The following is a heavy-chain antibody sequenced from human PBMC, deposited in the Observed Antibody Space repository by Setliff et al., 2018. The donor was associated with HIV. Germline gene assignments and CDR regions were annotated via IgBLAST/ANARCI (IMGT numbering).Heavy chain of an antibody. CDR3: ARGFVVGSTVVTPGYYYYGMDV. CDR2: IIPILGIA. Sequence: ASVKVSCKASGGTFSSYAISWVRQAPGQGLEWMGGIIPILGIANYAQKFQGRVTITADESISTAYMELSSLRSEDTAVYYCARGFVVGSTVVTPGYYYYGMDVWGQGTTVTVSS. D-gene: IGHD2-21*02. V-gene: IGHV1-69*10. CDR1: GGTFSSYA. J-gene: IGHJ6*02.